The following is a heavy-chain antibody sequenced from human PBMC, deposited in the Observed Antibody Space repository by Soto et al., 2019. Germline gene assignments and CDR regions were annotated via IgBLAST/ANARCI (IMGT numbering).Heavy chain of an antibody. CDR3: ARHNDYSGYGGDWFDP. Sequence: PSETLSLTCTVSGGSISSSSYYWGWIRQPPGKGLEWIGSIYYSGSTYYNPSLKSRVTISVDTSKNQFSLKLSSVTAADTAVYYCARHNDYSGYGGDWFDPWGQGTLVTVPQ. V-gene: IGHV4-39*01. J-gene: IGHJ5*02. CDR2: IYYSGST. CDR1: GGSISSSSYY. D-gene: IGHD5-12*01.